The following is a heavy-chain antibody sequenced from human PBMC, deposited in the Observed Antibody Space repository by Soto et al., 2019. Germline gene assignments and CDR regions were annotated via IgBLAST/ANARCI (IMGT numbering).Heavy chain of an antibody. CDR3: AKSLGDYYDSSGRLLRYFQH. CDR2: ISGSDGST. V-gene: IGHV3-23*01. D-gene: IGHD3-22*01. J-gene: IGHJ1*01. CDR1: GFTFSSYA. Sequence: GGSPRLSCAASGFTFSSYAMSWVRQAPGKGLELVSAISGSDGSTYYADSVKGRFTISRDNSKNTLYLQMNSLRAEDTAVYYCAKSLGDYYDSSGRLLRYFQHWGQGTLVTVSS.